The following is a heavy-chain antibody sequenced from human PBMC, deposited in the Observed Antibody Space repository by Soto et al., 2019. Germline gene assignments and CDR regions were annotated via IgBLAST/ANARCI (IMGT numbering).Heavy chain of an antibody. J-gene: IGHJ5*01. CDR1: GFNFSSYA. V-gene: IGHV3-23*01. CDR3: AKDRRAGGSSAFYFDF. CDR2: ISATGGGT. Sequence: PGGSLRLSCAASGFNFSSYAMSWVRQAPGKGLEWVSLISATGGGTYYADSVKGRFTISRDNSDNTPYLQVHSLRAEDTAVYYCAKDRRAGGSSAFYFDFWGQGAQVTVSS. D-gene: IGHD3-16*01.